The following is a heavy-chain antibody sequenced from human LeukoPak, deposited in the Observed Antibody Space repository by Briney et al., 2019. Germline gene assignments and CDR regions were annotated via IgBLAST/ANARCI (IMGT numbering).Heavy chain of an antibody. Sequence: PGGSLRLSCATSGFTFSNSWMHWVRRAPGKGLVWVLRINKDGTTITYAESVRGRFTISRDNAKNTLYLQMNSLRVEDTAVYYCLTTVNGVNSGWGQGTLVTVSS. CDR3: LTTVNGVNSG. J-gene: IGHJ4*02. CDR2: INKDGTTI. D-gene: IGHD4-23*01. CDR1: GFTFSNSW. V-gene: IGHV3-74*01.